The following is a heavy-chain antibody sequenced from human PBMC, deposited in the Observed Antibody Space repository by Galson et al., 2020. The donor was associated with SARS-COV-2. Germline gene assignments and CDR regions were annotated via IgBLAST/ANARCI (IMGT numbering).Heavy chain of an antibody. CDR3: TRVPPDSSSFWVAFDI. CDR2: IRSKANNYAT. D-gene: IGHD6-6*01. J-gene: IGHJ3*02. CDR1: GFTFSDSP. Sequence: KVSCATSGFTFSDSPMHWVRQASGKGLEWLGRIRSKANNYATAYAASLKGRFTISRDDSKNMAYLQMNSLKTEDTAVYFCTRVPPDSSSFWVAFDIWGQGTLVTVSS. V-gene: IGHV3-73*01.